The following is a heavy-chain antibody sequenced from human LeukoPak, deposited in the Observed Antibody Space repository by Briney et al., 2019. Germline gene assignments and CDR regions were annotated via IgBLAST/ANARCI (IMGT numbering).Heavy chain of an antibody. V-gene: IGHV3-15*01. Sequence: GGSLRLSCAASGLSFRNAWMSWVRQAPGKGLEWVGRIKSNTEGGTTDYAPHVKARFTISSDDTNNTLSLQMNSLKTEDRAVYYCTPRGDSGYDYVRDYWGQGTLVTVSS. CDR2: IKSNTEGGTT. J-gene: IGHJ4*02. D-gene: IGHD5-12*01. CDR3: TPRGDSGYDYVRDY. CDR1: GLSFRNAW.